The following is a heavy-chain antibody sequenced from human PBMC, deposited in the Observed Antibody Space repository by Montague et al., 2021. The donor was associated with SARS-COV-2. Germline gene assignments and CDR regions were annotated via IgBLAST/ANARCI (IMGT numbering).Heavy chain of an antibody. Sequence: SETLSLTCAAHGGSFSTYSWNWIRQPPGKGLEWIGEIHHGGSTNXNPSLKSRVTISADTSKNQFPLKLTSVAAADTAVYYCARLGDGVVPSPILGVGPYYAYDYMDVWGKGTTVTVSS. D-gene: IGHD3-10*01. CDR2: IHHGGST. CDR3: ARLGDGVVPSPILGVGPYYAYDYMDV. CDR1: GGSFSTYS. V-gene: IGHV4-34*01. J-gene: IGHJ6*03.